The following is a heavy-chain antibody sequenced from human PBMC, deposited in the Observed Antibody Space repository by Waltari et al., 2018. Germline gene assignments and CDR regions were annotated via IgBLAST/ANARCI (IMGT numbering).Heavy chain of an antibody. J-gene: IGHJ4*02. Sequence: EVQLVESGGGLVQPGGSLRLSCVASGFTFSDHLMDWVRLAPGKGLEWVGRSRNKVNSYTREYAASVKDRFIISRDESENSLLLQMGSLKPEDTAVYYCARALDRNDWYNDYWGQGTLVTVSS. D-gene: IGHD3-9*01. CDR2: SRNKVNSYTR. CDR3: ARALDRNDWYNDY. V-gene: IGHV3-72*01. CDR1: GFTFSDHL.